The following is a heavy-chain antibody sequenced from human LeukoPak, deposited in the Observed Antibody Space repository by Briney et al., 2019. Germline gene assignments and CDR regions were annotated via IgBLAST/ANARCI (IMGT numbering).Heavy chain of an antibody. CDR2: ISSSGSTI. Sequence: GGSLRLSCAASGFTFSSYEMNWVRQAPGKGLEWVSYISSSGSTIYYADSVKGRFTISRDNSKNTLYLQMNSLRAEDTAVYYCARDRMITFGGVIAGDAFDIWGQGTMVTVSS. CDR1: GFTFSSYE. J-gene: IGHJ3*02. V-gene: IGHV3-48*03. D-gene: IGHD3-16*02. CDR3: ARDRMITFGGVIAGDAFDI.